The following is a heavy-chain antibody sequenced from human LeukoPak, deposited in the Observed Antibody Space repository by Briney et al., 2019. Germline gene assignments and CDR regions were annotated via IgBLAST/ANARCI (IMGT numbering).Heavy chain of an antibody. Sequence: PSETLSLTCTVSGGSISSYYWSWIRQPPGKGLEWIGYIYYSGSTNYNPSLKSRVTISVDTSKNQFSLKLSSVTAADMAVYYCAGLYGSGSYPFDYWGQGTLVTVSS. CDR3: AGLYGSGSYPFDY. CDR1: GGSISSYY. J-gene: IGHJ4*02. V-gene: IGHV4-59*08. CDR2: IYYSGST. D-gene: IGHD3-10*01.